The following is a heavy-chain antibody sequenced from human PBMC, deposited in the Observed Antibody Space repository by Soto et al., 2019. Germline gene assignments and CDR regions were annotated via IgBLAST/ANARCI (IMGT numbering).Heavy chain of an antibody. J-gene: IGHJ4*02. CDR2: IKHSGST. CDR3: ARVDFWSGYPPVDY. V-gene: IGHV4-34*01. CDR1: GGSFSGYY. D-gene: IGHD3-3*01. Sequence: QVQLQQWGAGLLKPSETLSLTCADYGGSFSGYYWSWIRQPPGRGLEWNGEIKHSGSTNFNPSLKTRVTILVETSKNQFSLKLSSVTATDAAVYYCARVDFWSGYPPVDYWGQGTLVTVSS.